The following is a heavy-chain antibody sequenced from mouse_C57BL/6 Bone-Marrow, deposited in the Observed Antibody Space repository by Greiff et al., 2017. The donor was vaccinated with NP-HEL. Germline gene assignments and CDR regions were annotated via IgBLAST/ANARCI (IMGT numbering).Heavy chain of an antibody. J-gene: IGHJ1*03. CDR2: IDPENGDT. V-gene: IGHV14-4*01. Sequence: EVQVVESGAELVRPGASVKLSCTASGFNIKDAYMHWVKQRPEQGLEWIGWIDPENGDTEYASKFQGKATITADTSSNTAYLQLSSLTSEDTAVYYCTTFITTVVTGYFDVWGTGTTVTVSS. CDR3: TTFITTVVTGYFDV. D-gene: IGHD1-1*01. CDR1: GFNIKDAY.